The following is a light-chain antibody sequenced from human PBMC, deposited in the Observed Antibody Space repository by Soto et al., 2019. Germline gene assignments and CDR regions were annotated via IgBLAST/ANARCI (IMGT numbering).Light chain of an antibody. V-gene: IGLV2-8*01. Sequence: QSALPQPPSASGSPGQSVTISCTGTSSDVGGYNYVSWYQQQPGKAPKLMIYEVSKRPSGVTDRFSGSKSSNTASLTVSGLQAEDEADYYCSSYAGSNNMVFGGGTKITVL. CDR3: SSYAGSNNMV. CDR1: SSDVGGYNY. J-gene: IGLJ2*01. CDR2: EVS.